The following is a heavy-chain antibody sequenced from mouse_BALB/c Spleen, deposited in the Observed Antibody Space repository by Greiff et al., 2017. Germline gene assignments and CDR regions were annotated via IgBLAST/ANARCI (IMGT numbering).Heavy chain of an antibody. Sequence: QVQLKESGAELAKPGASVKMSCKASGYTFTSYWMHWVKQRPGQGLEWIGAIYPGDGDTRYTQKFKGKATLTADKSSSTAYMQLSSLASEDSAVYYCARGGNDGPYYYAMDYWGQGTSVTVSS. CDR3: ARGGNDGPYYYAMDY. J-gene: IGHJ4*01. CDR2: IYPGDGDT. CDR1: GYTFTSYW. V-gene: IGHV1-87*01. D-gene: IGHD2-3*01.